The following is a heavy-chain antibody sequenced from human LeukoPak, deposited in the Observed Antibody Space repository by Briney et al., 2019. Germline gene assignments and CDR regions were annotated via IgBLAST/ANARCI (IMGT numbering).Heavy chain of an antibody. V-gene: IGHV3-11*01. Sequence: GGSLRLSCAASGFTFSDYYMTWLRQAPGKGLQWLSYISNSGSTVFYADSVKGRFTVSRDNAKRSLYLQIESLRDDDTAVYHCALGTINKDFYFGMDVWGQGTTVTVSS. J-gene: IGHJ6*02. CDR1: GFTFSDYY. CDR2: ISNSGSTV. D-gene: IGHD2-8*01. CDR3: ALGTINKDFYFGMDV.